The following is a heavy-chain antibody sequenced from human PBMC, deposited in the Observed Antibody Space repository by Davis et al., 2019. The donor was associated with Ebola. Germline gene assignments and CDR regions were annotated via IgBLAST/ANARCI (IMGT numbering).Heavy chain of an antibody. Sequence: PGGSLRLSCPPSGFTFSSYGMHWVRQAQGKGLEWVAVISFDGRNKYYAHSVKGRFTISRDNSKNTLYLQMNSLRVEDTAVYYCAKDPVSASGSDLYYYYDDMDVWGQGTTVTVSS. D-gene: IGHD6-13*01. V-gene: IGHV3-30*18. J-gene: IGHJ6*02. CDR1: GFTFSSYG. CDR3: AKDPVSASGSDLYYYYDDMDV. CDR2: ISFDGRNK.